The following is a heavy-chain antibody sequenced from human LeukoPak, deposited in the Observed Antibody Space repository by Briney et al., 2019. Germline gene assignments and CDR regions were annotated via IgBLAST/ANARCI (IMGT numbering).Heavy chain of an antibody. J-gene: IGHJ4*02. Sequence: GGSLRLSCAASGFTFSSYGMHWVRQAPDKGLEWVAVIWYDGSNKYYADSVKGRFTISRDNSKNTLYLQMNSLRAEDTAVYYCARDRGSSSWCYRYWGQGTLVTVSS. CDR3: ARDRGSSSWCYRY. V-gene: IGHV3-33*01. D-gene: IGHD6-13*01. CDR1: GFTFSSYG. CDR2: IWYDGSNK.